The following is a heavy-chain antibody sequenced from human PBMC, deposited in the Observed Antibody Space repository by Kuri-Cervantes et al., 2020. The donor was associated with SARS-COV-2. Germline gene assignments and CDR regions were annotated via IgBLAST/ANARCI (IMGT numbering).Heavy chain of an antibody. J-gene: IGHJ4*02. Sequence: GESLKISCAASGFTFSSYDMHWVRQATGKGLEWVSAIGTAGDTYYPGSVKGRFTISRENAKNSLYLQMNSLRAGDTAVYYCAKATLGNCGGDCYSPVSFDYWGQGTLVTVSS. CDR2: IGTAGDT. CDR1: GFTFSSYD. V-gene: IGHV3-13*01. D-gene: IGHD2-21*02. CDR3: AKATLGNCGGDCYSPVSFDY.